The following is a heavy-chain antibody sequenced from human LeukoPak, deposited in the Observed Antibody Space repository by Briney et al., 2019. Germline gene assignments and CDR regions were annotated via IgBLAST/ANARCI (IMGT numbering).Heavy chain of an antibody. J-gene: IGHJ5*02. CDR1: GGSITTHY. D-gene: IGHD1-26*01. V-gene: IGHV4-4*07. CDR2: IHTSGST. Sequence: SETLSLTCTVSGGSITTHYWSWIRHPARKGLEWIGRIHTSGSTNYNPSLEGRATMSLDTSKNQFSLNLSSVTAADTALYYCARNLGYNWFGPWGQGTLVTVSS. CDR3: ARNLGYNWFGP.